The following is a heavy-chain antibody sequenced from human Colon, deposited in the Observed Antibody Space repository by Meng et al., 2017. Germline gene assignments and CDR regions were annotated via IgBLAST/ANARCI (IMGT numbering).Heavy chain of an antibody. CDR1: GGSFSGYS. CDR3: ARSVRLGVAGKSGAY. V-gene: IGHV4-34*01. CDR2: INHTGNT. D-gene: IGHD6-19*01. J-gene: IGHJ4*02. Sequence: QGQLQPWGAGLLKPSETLSLTCAGYGGSFSGYSWSWIRQPPGKGLEWIGEINHTGNTSYNPSLKSRLTISVDTSKNQFSLNLSSVTAADTALYYCARSVRLGVAGKSGAYWGQGTLVTVSS.